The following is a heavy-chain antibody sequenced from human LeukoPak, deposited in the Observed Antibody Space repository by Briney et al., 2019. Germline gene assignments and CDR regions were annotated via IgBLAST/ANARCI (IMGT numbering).Heavy chain of an antibody. CDR2: INHSGST. CDR1: GGSFSGYY. D-gene: IGHD6-13*01. Sequence: RASETLSLTCAVYGGSFSGYYWSWIRQPPGKGLEWIGEINHSGSTNYNPSLKSRVTISVDTSKNQFSPKLSSVTAADTAVYYCARTTEAHSWRTRYYDYYMDVWGKGTTVTVSS. CDR3: ARTTEAHSWRTRYYDYYMDV. J-gene: IGHJ6*03. V-gene: IGHV4-34*01.